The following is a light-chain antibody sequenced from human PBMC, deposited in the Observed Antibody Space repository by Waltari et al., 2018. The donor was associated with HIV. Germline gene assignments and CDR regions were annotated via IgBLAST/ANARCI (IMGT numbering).Light chain of an antibody. CDR2: RND. CDR1: RPNIRSNY. Sequence: QSVLTQPPSASGTPGQRVTIPCSGSRPNIRSNYVYWYQQLPGTAPKLLSDRNDDRPSGVPDRFAGAESGTSASLTISGLRSEDEADYYCAAWDDSLSGAVFGGGTKLTVL. CDR3: AAWDDSLSGAV. V-gene: IGLV1-47*01. J-gene: IGLJ3*02.